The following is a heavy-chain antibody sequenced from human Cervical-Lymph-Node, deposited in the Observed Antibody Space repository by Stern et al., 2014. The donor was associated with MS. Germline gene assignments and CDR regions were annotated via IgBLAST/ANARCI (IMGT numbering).Heavy chain of an antibody. D-gene: IGHD3-16*02. CDR1: GYTFTSYA. V-gene: IGHV7-4-1*02. CDR3: AIHSYTRFFDY. Sequence: VQLEESGSELKKPGASVKVSCKASGYTFTSYAMNWVRQAPGPGLEWMGWIYINAGKKKYAQGFTGRFVFSLDTSVSTAYLQITTLKAEDTAVYYCAIHSYTRFFDYWGQGTLVTVSS. CDR2: IYINAGKK. J-gene: IGHJ4*02.